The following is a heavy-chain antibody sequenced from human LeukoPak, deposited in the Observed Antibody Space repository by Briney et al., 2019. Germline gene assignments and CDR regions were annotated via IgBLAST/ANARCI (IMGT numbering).Heavy chain of an antibody. Sequence: PSETLSLTCTVSGGSISSGSYYWSWIRQPAGKGLEWIGRIYTSGSTNYNPSLKSRVTISVDTSKNQFSLKLSPVTAADTAVYYCAREDYYDSSGYYFDYWGQGTLVTVSS. D-gene: IGHD3-22*01. CDR2: IYTSGST. V-gene: IGHV4-61*02. CDR3: AREDYYDSSGYYFDY. CDR1: GGSISSGSYY. J-gene: IGHJ4*02.